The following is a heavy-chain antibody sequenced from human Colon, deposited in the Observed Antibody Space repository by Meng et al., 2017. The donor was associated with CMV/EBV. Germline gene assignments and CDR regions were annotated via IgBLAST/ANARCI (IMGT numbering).Heavy chain of an antibody. Sequence: GESLKISCAASGFTFSSYGMTWVRQTPGKGLEWVSLIYSGGTTTFYTDSVKGRFTISRDNSKKTVFLQMNSLRAEDSAVYYCAKSRVGDYSYFDYWGHGTLVTVSS. CDR2: IYSGGTTT. J-gene: IGHJ4*01. CDR3: AKSRVGDYSYFDY. D-gene: IGHD2-21*01. CDR1: GFTFSSYG. V-gene: IGHV3-23*03.